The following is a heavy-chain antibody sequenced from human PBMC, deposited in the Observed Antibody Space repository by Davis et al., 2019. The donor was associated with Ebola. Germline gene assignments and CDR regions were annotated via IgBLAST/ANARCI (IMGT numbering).Heavy chain of an antibody. CDR2: ISWNSGSI. Sequence: SLKISCAASGFSFDDYAMHWVRQAPGKGLEWVSGISWNSGSIGYADSVKGRFTISRDNAKNSLYLQMNSLSAEDTALYYCAKDSRWELHGIFDYWGQGTLVTVSS. J-gene: IGHJ4*02. D-gene: IGHD1-26*01. CDR1: GFSFDDYA. V-gene: IGHV3-9*01. CDR3: AKDSRWELHGIFDY.